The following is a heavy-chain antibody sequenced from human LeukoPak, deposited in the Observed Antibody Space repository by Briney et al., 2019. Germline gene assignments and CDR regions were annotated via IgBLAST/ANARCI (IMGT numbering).Heavy chain of an antibody. CDR1: GGSFSGYY. D-gene: IGHD2-2*01. CDR2: INHSGST. CDR3: ARRILDCSSTSCLYYFDY. V-gene: IGHV4-34*01. J-gene: IGHJ4*02. Sequence: PSETLSLTCAVYGGSFSGYYWSWIRQPPGKGLEWIGEINHSGSTNYNPSLKSRVTISVDTSKNQFSLKLSSVTAADTAVYYCARRILDCSSTSCLYYFDYWGQGTLVTVSS.